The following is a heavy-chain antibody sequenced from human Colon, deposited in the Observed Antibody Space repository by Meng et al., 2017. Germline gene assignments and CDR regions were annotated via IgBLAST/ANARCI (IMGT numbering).Heavy chain of an antibody. CDR1: GVSVSRAGYP. V-gene: IGHV4-61*08. D-gene: IGHD1-26*01. J-gene: IGHJ4*02. Sequence: QVQVQGSGPGLVRPSESLSRIRSVAGVSVSRAGYPWSWIRQPPGKGLEWIGYASTNYNPSLKSRVTISVDTSKNQFSLRLTSVTAADTAVYYCARDHMGSLDYWGQGILVTVSS. CDR2: AST. CDR3: ARDHMGSLDY.